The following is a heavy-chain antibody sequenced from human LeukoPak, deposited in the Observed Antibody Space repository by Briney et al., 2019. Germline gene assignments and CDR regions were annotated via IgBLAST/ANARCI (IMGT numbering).Heavy chain of an antibody. J-gene: IGHJ3*02. CDR2: IYCSGST. CDR1: GGSISSYY. CDR3: ASCSDTNGVCHLDAFDI. V-gene: IGHV4-59*01. Sequence: SETLSLTCTVSGGSISSYYWSWIRQPPGKGLEWIGYIYCSGSTNYNPSLKSRVTISVDTSKNQFSLKLSSVTAADTAVYYCASCSDTNGVCHLDAFDIWGQGTMVTVSS. D-gene: IGHD2-8*01.